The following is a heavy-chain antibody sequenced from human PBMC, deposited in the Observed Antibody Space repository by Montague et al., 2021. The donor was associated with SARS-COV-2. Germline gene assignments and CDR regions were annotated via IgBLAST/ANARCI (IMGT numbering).Heavy chain of an antibody. V-gene: IGHV4-34*01. CDR2: INHTGSA. Sequence: SETLSLTCAVYGGSFNDFDWKWIRQSPGKGMEWFGEINHTGSATYNPSLKGRVTLSRDTSKNQFSLKLQSATPADTAVYYCARGQVTISGVLIFIAAAGHLDGWGQGTSVTVSS. CDR3: ARGQVTISGVLIFIAAAGHLDG. D-gene: IGHD3-3*01. CDR1: GGSFNDFD. J-gene: IGHJ3*01.